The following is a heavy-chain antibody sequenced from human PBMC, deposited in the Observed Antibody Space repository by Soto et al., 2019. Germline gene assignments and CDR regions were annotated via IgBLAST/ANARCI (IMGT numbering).Heavy chain of an antibody. CDR2: IFWNDEK. CDR1: GFSLSTSGVG. J-gene: IGHJ4*02. V-gene: IGHV2-5*01. D-gene: IGHD5-18*01. Sequence: QITLKESGPTLVKPTQTLTLTCTFSGFSLSTSGVGVGWIRQPPGKALEWLGCIFWNDEKRYSPSLRSGLTITKDTSKNQVVLTMANVDPLDTATYYCAHTAYNYGINDYFDCWGPGVLVTVSS. CDR3: AHTAYNYGINDYFDC.